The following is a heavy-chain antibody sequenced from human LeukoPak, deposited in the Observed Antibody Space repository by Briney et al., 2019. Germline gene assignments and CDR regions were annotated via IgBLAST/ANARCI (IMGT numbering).Heavy chain of an antibody. V-gene: IGHV1-46*01. D-gene: IGHD2-2*01. J-gene: IGHJ4*02. CDR1: GYTFTSYY. Sequence: ASVKVSCKASGYTFTSYYMHWVRQAPGQGLEWMGIINPSGGSTSYAQKFQGRVTMTRDMSTSTVYMELSSLRSEDTAVYYCARVREGCSSTSCYAFDYWGQGTLVTVSS. CDR2: INPSGGST. CDR3: ARVREGCSSTSCYAFDY.